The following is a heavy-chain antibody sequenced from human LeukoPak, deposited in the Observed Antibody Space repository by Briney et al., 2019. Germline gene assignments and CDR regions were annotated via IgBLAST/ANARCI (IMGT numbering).Heavy chain of an antibody. CDR2: ISYTGNT. CDR1: GASINSTNFY. V-gene: IGHV4-39*01. J-gene: IGHJ5*02. CDR3: ARQGTMTRGGYWLDP. D-gene: IGHD3-10*01. Sequence: SETLSLTCSVSGASINSTNFYWSWIRQPPGKGLESIGSISYTGNTYSNPSLNSRVTMSVDTSKNQFSLRLSSVTAADTAVYYCARQGTMTRGGYWLDPWGRGTLVTVSS.